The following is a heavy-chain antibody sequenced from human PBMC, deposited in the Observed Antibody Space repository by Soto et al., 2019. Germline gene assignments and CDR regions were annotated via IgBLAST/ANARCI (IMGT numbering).Heavy chain of an antibody. D-gene: IGHD3-22*01. Sequence: ASVKVSCKASGYAFTSYDINRVRQATGQELEWMGWMSPNSGNTNYAQKLQGRVTMTSDTSTSTAYMELRSLRSDDTAVYYCARAYYDSSGFYGMDVWGQGTTVTVSS. J-gene: IGHJ6*02. CDR3: ARAYYDSSGFYGMDV. CDR1: GYAFTSYD. V-gene: IGHV1-8*01. CDR2: MSPNSGNT.